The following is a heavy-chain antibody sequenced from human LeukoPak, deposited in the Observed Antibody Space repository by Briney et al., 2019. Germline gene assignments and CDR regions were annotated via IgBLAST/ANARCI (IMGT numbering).Heavy chain of an antibody. V-gene: IGHV4-30-2*01. CDR2: IYHSGSP. CDR3: ARVRFLEWLPFDY. Sequence: SQTLSLTCAVSGGSISSGGYSWSWIRQPPGKGLEWIGYIYHSGSPYYNPSLKSRVTISVDRSKNQFSLNLSSVTAADTAVYYCARVRFLEWLPFDYWGQGTLVTVSS. CDR1: GGSISSGGYS. J-gene: IGHJ4*02. D-gene: IGHD3-3*01.